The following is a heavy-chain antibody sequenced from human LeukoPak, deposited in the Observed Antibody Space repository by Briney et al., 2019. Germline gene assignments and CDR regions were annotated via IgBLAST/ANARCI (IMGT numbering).Heavy chain of an antibody. Sequence: GGSLRLSCAASGFPFSSYGMAWVRQAPGKGLEWMAVISNDGTRKYYADSVKGRFTISRDNAKNSLYLHMNSLRPEDTAVYYCASSITAAGTYWGQGTLVTVSS. D-gene: IGHD6-13*01. V-gene: IGHV3-30*03. J-gene: IGHJ4*02. CDR2: ISNDGTRK. CDR1: GFPFSSYG. CDR3: ASSITAAGTY.